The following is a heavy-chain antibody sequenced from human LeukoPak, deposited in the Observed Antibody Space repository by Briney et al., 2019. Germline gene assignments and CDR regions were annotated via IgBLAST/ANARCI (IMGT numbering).Heavy chain of an antibody. D-gene: IGHD6-13*01. V-gene: IGHV4-38-2*02. CDR3: ARVVAAAGNNWFDP. J-gene: IGHJ5*02. CDR1: GYSISSAYY. CDR2: IHHTGST. Sequence: SETLSLTCTVSGYSISSAYYWGWIRQPPGKGLEWIGSIHHTGSTYYNPSLKSRATISVDKPKNQFSLKLSSVTAADTAVYYCARVVAAAGNNWFDPWGQGTLVTVSS.